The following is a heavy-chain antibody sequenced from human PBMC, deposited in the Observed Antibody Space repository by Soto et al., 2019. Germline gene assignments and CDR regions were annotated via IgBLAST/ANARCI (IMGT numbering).Heavy chain of an antibody. Sequence: EVHLVESGGGSVQPGGSLRLSCGIFESTVRRDWMDWVRQARGKGLEWVAHTNQDGREKYHVDSVKGRFTMSTDNAKNALFLKMYSLRAGDRAVYSRSAGVGDAFWGQGTLVTVSS. CDR2: TNQDGREK. J-gene: IGHJ4*02. D-gene: IGHD1-26*01. V-gene: IGHV3-7*01. CDR1: ESTVRRDW. CDR3: SAGVGDAF.